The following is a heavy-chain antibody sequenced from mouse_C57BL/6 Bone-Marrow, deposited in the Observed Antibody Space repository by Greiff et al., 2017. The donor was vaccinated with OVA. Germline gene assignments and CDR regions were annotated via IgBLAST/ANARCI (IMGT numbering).Heavy chain of an antibody. Sequence: QVQLKESGAELVKPGASVKLSCKASGYTFTSYWMHWVKQRPGQGLEWIGMIHPNSGSTNYNEKFKSKATLTVDKSSSTAYMQLSSLTSEDSAVYYCARGGGLAGYWGQGTTLTVSS. J-gene: IGHJ2*01. CDR1: GYTFTSYW. CDR3: ARGGGLAGY. D-gene: IGHD3-3*01. V-gene: IGHV1-64*01. CDR2: IHPNSGST.